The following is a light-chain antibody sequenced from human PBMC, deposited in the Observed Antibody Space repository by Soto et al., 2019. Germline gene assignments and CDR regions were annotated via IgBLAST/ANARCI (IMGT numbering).Light chain of an antibody. CDR1: QSVSSSY. CDR2: GAS. Sequence: EIVLTQSPGTLSLSPGERATLSCRASQSVSSSYLAWDQQKPGQAPRLLIYGASSRATGIPDRFSGSGSGTDFTLTISRLEPDDFAVYYCQQYGSSPWTFGQATEVEIK. V-gene: IGKV3-20*01. CDR3: QQYGSSPWT. J-gene: IGKJ1*01.